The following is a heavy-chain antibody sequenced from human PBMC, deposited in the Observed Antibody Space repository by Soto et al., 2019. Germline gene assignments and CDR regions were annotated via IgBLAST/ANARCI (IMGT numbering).Heavy chain of an antibody. CDR2: IYWDDDK. CDR1: GFSLSTSGVG. D-gene: IGHD6-13*01. V-gene: IGHV2-5*02. Sequence: QITLKESGPTLVKPTQTLTLTCTFSGFSLSTSGVGVGCIRQPPGKALEWLALIYWDDDKRYSPSLKSRLTITKDTSKNQVVLTMTNMDPVDTATYFCAHSRGSNTWSPRPCDPWGQGTLVTVSS. CDR3: AHSRGSNTWSPRPCDP. J-gene: IGHJ5*02.